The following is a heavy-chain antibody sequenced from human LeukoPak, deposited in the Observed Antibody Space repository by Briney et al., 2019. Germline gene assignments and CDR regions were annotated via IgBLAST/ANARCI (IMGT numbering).Heavy chain of an antibody. Sequence: GGSLRLSCAASGFTFSRDSMNWVRQAPGKGLEWISYISYDSAIKYYAGSVRGRFTISRDNAKNSLSLQMHSLRAEDTAVYYCVRDNPRCCGVVPVNIDDFWGQGTLVTVSS. V-gene: IGHV3-48*01. CDR1: GFTFSRDS. J-gene: IGHJ4*02. CDR3: VRDNPRCCGVVPVNIDDF. D-gene: IGHD2-15*01. CDR2: ISYDSAIK.